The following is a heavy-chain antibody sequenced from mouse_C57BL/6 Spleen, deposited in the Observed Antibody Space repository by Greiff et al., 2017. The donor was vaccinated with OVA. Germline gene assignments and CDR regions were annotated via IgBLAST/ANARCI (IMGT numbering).Heavy chain of an antibody. CDR3: ARDGDYDGAY. D-gene: IGHD2-4*01. V-gene: IGHV3-6*01. CDR1: GYSITSGYY. CDR2: ISYDGSN. Sequence: EVKLQESGPGLVKPSQSLSLTCSVTGYSITSGYYWNWIRQVPGNKLEWMGYISYDGSNNYNPSLKNRISITRDTSKNQFFLKLNSLTTEDTATYYCARDGDYDGAYWGQGTLVTVSA. J-gene: IGHJ3*01.